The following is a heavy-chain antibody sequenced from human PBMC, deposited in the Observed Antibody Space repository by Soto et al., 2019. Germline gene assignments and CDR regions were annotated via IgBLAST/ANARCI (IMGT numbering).Heavy chain of an antibody. J-gene: IGHJ6*02. Sequence: QVQLVQSGAEVKKPGSSVKVSCTASGGTFSSYAISWVRQAPGQGLEWMGGIIPIFGTANYAQKFQGRVTITADESTSTAYMELSSLRSEDTAVDYCARVSSIVVPAAIVHSPYYYYYGMDVGGQGTTVTVSS. CDR3: ARVSSIVVPAAIVHSPYYYYYGMDV. CDR1: GGTFSSYA. D-gene: IGHD2-2*02. CDR2: IIPIFGTA. V-gene: IGHV1-69*01.